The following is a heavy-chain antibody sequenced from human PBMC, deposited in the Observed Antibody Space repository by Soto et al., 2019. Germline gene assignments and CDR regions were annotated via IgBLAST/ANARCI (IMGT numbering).Heavy chain of an antibody. J-gene: IGHJ5*02. CDR2: INSDGNT. V-gene: IGHV4-4*07. CDR1: GGSLFGDY. Sequence: SETLSLTCTVSGGSLFGDYCTWIRQPAGGGLEWIGRINSDGNTNYSPSLKSRVTMSVDPSRKHFSLILNSVTAADTAVYYCARVGPWVPYYYDSSPYTFENWFDPWGQGTLVTVSS. CDR3: ARVGPWVPYYYDSSPYTFENWFDP. D-gene: IGHD3-22*01.